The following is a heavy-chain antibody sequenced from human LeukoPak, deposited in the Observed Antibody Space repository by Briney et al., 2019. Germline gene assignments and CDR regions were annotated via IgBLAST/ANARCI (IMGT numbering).Heavy chain of an antibody. D-gene: IGHD2-2*02. J-gene: IGHJ4*02. CDR2: IKQDGSEK. Sequence: GGSLRLSCAASGFTFSSYWMSWVRQAPGKGLEWVANIKQDGSEKYYVDSVKGRFTISRDNAKNSLYLQMNSLRAEDTAVYYCARDPYCSSTSCYNYFDYWGQGTLVTVSS. V-gene: IGHV3-7*01. CDR1: GFTFSSYW. CDR3: ARDPYCSSTSCYNYFDY.